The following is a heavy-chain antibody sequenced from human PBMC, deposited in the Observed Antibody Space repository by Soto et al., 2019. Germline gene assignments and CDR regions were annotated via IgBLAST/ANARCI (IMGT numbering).Heavy chain of an antibody. CDR3: ARGTYSVSSYFDY. J-gene: IGHJ4*02. CDR2: IYHSGNT. Sequence: QVQLQESGPGLAKPSQTLSLTCTVSGGSINSGDYYWNWIRQAPGKGLEWIGYIYHSGNTYYNPSLRSRVSISVDTSKNQFSLNLRSVTAADTAVYYCARGTYSVSSYFDYWGQGTLVTVSS. D-gene: IGHD5-18*01. V-gene: IGHV4-30-4*01. CDR1: GGSINSGDYY.